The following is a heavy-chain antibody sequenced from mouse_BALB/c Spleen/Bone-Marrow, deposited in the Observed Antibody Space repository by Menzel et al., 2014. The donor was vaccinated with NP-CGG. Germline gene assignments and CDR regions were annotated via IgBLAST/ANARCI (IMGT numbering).Heavy chain of an antibody. CDR2: IDTSDSCT. J-gene: IGHJ4*01. CDR1: GYTFTDNW. V-gene: IGHV1-69*01. D-gene: IGHD2-4*01. CDR3: AREGHDCSLDY. Sequence: VHLEQSGAELVMPGASVKMSCKASGYTFTDNWIYWVKQRPGQGLEWIGAIDTSDSCTYYNEKFMGKASLTVDESSSTAYMQVSSMKSGDSAVEYCAREGHDCSLDYWGQGTSVTVSS.